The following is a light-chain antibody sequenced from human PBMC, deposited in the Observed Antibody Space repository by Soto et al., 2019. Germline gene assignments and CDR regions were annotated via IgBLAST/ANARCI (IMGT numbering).Light chain of an antibody. CDR1: QGINDY. V-gene: IGKV1-9*01. J-gene: IGKJ4*01. Sequence: DLQLTQSPSFLSASVGDRVTITCRASQGINDYLAWYQQKPGKAPKLLIYAASTLQSEVPSRFSGSASGTEFTLTISSLQPEEFATDYCQQFNTYPLTFGGGTKVEV. CDR2: AAS. CDR3: QQFNTYPLT.